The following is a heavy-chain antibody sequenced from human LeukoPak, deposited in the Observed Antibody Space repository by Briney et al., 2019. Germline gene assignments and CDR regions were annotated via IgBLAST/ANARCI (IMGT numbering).Heavy chain of an antibody. CDR3: AGYGSRGYYKAFDY. J-gene: IGHJ4*02. D-gene: IGHD3-10*01. CDR1: GDSFSSDY. Sequence: SETLSLTCTVSGDSFSSDYWSWIRQPPGKGLEWIGYIHSSGGSSYNPSLRSRVTISVDTSKNQFSLKLSSVTAADTAVYYCAGYGSRGYYKAFDYRGQGILVTVSS. CDR2: IHSSGGS. V-gene: IGHV4-59*01.